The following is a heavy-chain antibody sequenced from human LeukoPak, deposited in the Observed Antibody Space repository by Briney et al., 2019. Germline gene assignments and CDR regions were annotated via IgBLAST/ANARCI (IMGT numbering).Heavy chain of an antibody. J-gene: IGHJ4*02. D-gene: IGHD3-10*01. Sequence: GGSLRLSCVASGFSFSTYFLTWVRQAPGKGLEWVSEISTSGGSTYYADSVKGRFTISRDNSKNTLYLQMNSLRIEDTAVYYCAKETECSDSGSFDKGLDHWGQGTLVTVSS. CDR2: ISTSGGST. V-gene: IGHV3-23*01. CDR3: AKETECSDSGSFDKGLDH. CDR1: GFSFSTYF.